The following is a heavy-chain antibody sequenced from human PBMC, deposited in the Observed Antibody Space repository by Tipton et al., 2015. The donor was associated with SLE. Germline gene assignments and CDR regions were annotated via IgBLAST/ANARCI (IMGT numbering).Heavy chain of an antibody. V-gene: IGHV4-39*01. CDR3: ARHPTLGVVVTGAFDI. CDR2: IYYSGGT. Sequence: TLSLTCTVSGGSISSRYYWAWIRQPPGKGLEWIGSIYYSGGTYYNPSLKSRATISVDTSKNQFSLKLRSMTAADTAVYYCARHPTLGVVVTGAFDIWGQGTMVTVSS. J-gene: IGHJ3*02. D-gene: IGHD2-21*02. CDR1: GGSISSRYY.